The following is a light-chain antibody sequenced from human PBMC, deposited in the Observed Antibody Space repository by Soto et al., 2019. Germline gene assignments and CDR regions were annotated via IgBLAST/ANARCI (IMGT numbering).Light chain of an antibody. CDR1: TSNLGSNT. Sequence: QSVLTQPPSASGTPGQRVTISCSGTTSNLGSNTVHWYQQLPGTAPRRLIHSNNQRPSGVPDRFSGSKSGTSASLAISGLQSEDEADYYCATWDDSLNAYVFGTGTKGTVL. CDR2: SNN. CDR3: ATWDDSLNAYV. J-gene: IGLJ1*01. V-gene: IGLV1-44*01.